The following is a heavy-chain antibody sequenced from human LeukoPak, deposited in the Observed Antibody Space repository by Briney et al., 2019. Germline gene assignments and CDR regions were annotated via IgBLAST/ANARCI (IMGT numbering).Heavy chain of an antibody. CDR3: AREVRYCSSTSCQNYYYYMDV. J-gene: IGHJ6*03. V-gene: IGHV1-18*01. CDR2: ISAYNGNT. D-gene: IGHD2-2*01. Sequence: ASVKVSCKASGYTFTSYGISWVRQAPGQGLECMGWISAYNGNTNYAQKLQGSVTMTTDTSTSTAYMELRSLRSDDTAVYYCAREVRYCSSTSCQNYYYYMDVWGKGTTVTVSS. CDR1: GYTFTSYG.